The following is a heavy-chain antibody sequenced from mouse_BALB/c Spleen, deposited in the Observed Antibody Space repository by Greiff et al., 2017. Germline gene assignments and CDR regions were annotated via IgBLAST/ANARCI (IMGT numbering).Heavy chain of an antibody. V-gene: IGHV5-9-3*01. CDR3: ARRGGYPYYFDY. CDR1: GFTFSSYA. J-gene: IGHJ2*01. Sequence: DVKLVESGGGLVKPGGSLKLSCAASGFTFSSYAMSWVRQTPEKRLEWVATISSGGSYTYYPDSVKGRFTISRDNAKNTLYLQMSSLRSEDTAMYYCARRGGYPYYFDYWGQGTTLTVSS. CDR2: ISSGGSYT. D-gene: IGHD3-1*01.